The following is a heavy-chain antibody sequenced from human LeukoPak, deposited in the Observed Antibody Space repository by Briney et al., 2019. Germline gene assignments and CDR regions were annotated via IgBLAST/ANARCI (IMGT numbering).Heavy chain of an antibody. Sequence: SETLSLTCTVSGGSVSSGSYYWSWIRQPPGKGLEWIGYVYHSASTNYNPSLKSRVTISPDTSKNQFSLKLSSVTAADTAVYYCARDYSRSIEYWGQGTLVTVSS. D-gene: IGHD6-13*01. J-gene: IGHJ4*02. CDR1: GGSVSSGSYY. CDR3: ARDYSRSIEY. CDR2: VYHSAST. V-gene: IGHV4-61*01.